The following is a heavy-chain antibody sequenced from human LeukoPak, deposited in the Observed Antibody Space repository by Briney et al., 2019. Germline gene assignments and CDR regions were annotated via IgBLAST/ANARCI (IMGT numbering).Heavy chain of an antibody. V-gene: IGHV1-69*05. D-gene: IGHD4-23*01. J-gene: IGHJ4*02. CDR3: AREGHGGNSHRPWDY. CDR1: GATFSSYA. Sequence: ASVKVSCKASGATFSSYAISWVRQAPGQGLEWMGGIIPIFGTANYAQKFQGRVTITTDESTSTAYMELSSLRSEDTAVYYCAREGHGGNSHRPWDYWGQGTLVTVSS. CDR2: IIPIFGTA.